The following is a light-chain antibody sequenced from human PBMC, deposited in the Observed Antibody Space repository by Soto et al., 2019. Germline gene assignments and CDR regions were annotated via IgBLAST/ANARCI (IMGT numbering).Light chain of an antibody. J-gene: IGKJ3*01. CDR3: QIHDGVPH. CDR2: DSS. CDR1: QDITNQ. V-gene: IGKV1-33*01. Sequence: DIQVTQSPSSLSASVGDRVTITCQASQDITNQLNWDQHKPGKAPKLLICDSSDLETGVLSRFSGSGSGTYFTLTINSLQPEYFATYYCQIHDGVPHFGPGTRSDIK.